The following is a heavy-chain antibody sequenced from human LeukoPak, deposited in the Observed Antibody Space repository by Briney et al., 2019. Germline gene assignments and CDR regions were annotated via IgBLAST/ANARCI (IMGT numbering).Heavy chain of an antibody. J-gene: IGHJ5*02. CDR2: IYYSGST. V-gene: IGHV4-39*07. D-gene: IGHD3-10*01. Sequence: PSETLSLTCAVSGGSISSSSYYWGWIRQPPGKGLEWIGSIYYSGSTYYNPSLKSRVTISVDTSKNQFSLKLSSVTAADTAVYYCARRLGYYGSGRARRGFDPWGQGTLVTVSS. CDR1: GGSISSSSYY. CDR3: ARRLGYYGSGRARRGFDP.